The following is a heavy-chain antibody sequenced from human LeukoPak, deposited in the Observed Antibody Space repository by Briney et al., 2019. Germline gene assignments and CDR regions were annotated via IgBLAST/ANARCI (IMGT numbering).Heavy chain of an antibody. D-gene: IGHD6-13*01. CDR1: GGSISSGGYY. V-gene: IGHV4-31*03. Sequence: SETLSLTCTVSGGSISSGGYYWSWIRQHPGKGLEWIGYIYYSGSTYYNPSLKSRVTISVGTSKDQFSLKLSSVTAADTAVYYCARDRPGGSSLDYWGQGTLVTVSS. CDR3: ARDRPGGSSLDY. CDR2: IYYSGST. J-gene: IGHJ4*02.